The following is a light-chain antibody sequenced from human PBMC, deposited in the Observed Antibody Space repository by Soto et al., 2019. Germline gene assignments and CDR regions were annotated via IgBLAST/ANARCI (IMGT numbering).Light chain of an antibody. J-gene: IGKJ2*01. Sequence: AIQMTQSPSSLSASVGERVTITCRASQGIRNDLGWYQQKPGKAPKLLIYAASSLQSGIPSRFSGSGSGTDFTLTISSLQPEDFATYYCLQDYNYPYTFGQGTKLEIK. CDR3: LQDYNYPYT. V-gene: IGKV1-6*01. CDR1: QGIRND. CDR2: AAS.